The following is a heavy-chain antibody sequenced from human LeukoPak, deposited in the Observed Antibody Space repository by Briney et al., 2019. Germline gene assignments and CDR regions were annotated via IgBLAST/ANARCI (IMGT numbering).Heavy chain of an antibody. CDR1: GYTFTSYY. CDR2: INPNSGGT. Sequence: ASVKVSCKAPGYTFTSYYMHWVRQAPGQGLEWMGRINPNSGGTNYAQKFQGRVTMTRDTSISTAYMELSRLRSDDTAVYYCARGGFVRSGWYDPLRLNPFDYWGQGTLVTVSS. V-gene: IGHV1-2*06. CDR3: ARGGFVRSGWYDPLRLNPFDY. J-gene: IGHJ4*02. D-gene: IGHD6-19*01.